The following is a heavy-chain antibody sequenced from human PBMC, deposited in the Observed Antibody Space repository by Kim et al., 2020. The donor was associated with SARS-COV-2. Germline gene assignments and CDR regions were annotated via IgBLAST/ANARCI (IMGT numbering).Heavy chain of an antibody. CDR3: TKENWHYAF. CDR2: IYPKNGGA. CDR1: GYTFTDFH. V-gene: IGHV1-2*02. D-gene: IGHD1-7*01. Sequence: ASVKVSCKTSGYTFTDFHVHWLRQVPGQGLEWMGMIYPKNGGATYAQKFQGRVSVTGDTSISTVYMELSSLTYDDTAVYFCTKENWHYAFWGQGTPFTAS. J-gene: IGHJ4*02.